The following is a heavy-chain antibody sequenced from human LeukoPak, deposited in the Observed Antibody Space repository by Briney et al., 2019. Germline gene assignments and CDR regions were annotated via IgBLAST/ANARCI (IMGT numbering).Heavy chain of an antibody. V-gene: IGHV4-59*08. CDR2: TYYSGST. J-gene: IGHJ4*02. D-gene: IGHD6-19*01. CDR3: ARLPYSSGWIDH. CDR1: GGSVSSYY. Sequence: SETLSLTCTVSGGSVSSYYWSWIRQPPGKGLEWIGDTYYSGSTNYNPSLKSRVTISVDTSKNQFSLKLTSVTAADTAIYYCARLPYSSGWIDHWGQGTLVTVSS.